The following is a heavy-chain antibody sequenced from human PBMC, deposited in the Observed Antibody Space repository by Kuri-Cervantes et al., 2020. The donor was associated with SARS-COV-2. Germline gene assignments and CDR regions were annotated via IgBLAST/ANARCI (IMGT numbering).Heavy chain of an antibody. CDR1: GFTFSSYA. Sequence: LSLTCAASGFTFSSYAMSWVRQAPGKGLECVSAISGSGGSTYYADSVKGRFTISRDNSKNTLYLQMNSLRAEDTAVYYCAKDLRPAPFLDAFDIWGQGTMVTVSS. V-gene: IGHV3-23*01. J-gene: IGHJ3*02. D-gene: IGHD2-2*01. CDR3: AKDLRPAPFLDAFDI. CDR2: ISGSGGST.